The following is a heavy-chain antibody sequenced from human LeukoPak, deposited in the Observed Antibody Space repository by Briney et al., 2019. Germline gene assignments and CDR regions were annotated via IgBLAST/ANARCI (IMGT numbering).Heavy chain of an antibody. J-gene: IGHJ4*02. V-gene: IGHV3-53*01. CDR3: ARGTDWSPLDFDY. CDR2: IYSGGST. Sequence: GGSLRLSCAASGFTVSSNYMSWVRQAPGKGLEWVSVIYSGGSTYYADSVKGRFTISRDNSKNTLYLQINSLRAEDTAVYFCARGTDWSPLDFDYWGQGALVTVSS. CDR1: GFTVSSNY. D-gene: IGHD3-9*01.